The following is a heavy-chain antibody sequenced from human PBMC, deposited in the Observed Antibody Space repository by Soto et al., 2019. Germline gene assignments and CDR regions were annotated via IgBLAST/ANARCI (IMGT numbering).Heavy chain of an antibody. CDR1: GYSFTSYW. CDR2: IDPSDSYT. CDR3: TRFFGDSRCSYYVFDA. V-gene: IGHV5-10-1*01. J-gene: IGHJ5*01. Sequence: GESLKISCKGSGYSFTSYWISWVRQMPGKGLEWMGRIDPSDSYTNYSPSFQGHVTISADKSISTAYLQWSSLRASDTAMYYCTRFFGDSRCSYYVFDAWGQGTLVTVSS. D-gene: IGHD3-10*02.